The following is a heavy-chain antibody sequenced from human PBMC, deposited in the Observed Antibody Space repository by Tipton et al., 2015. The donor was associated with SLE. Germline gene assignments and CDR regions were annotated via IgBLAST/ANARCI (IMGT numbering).Heavy chain of an antibody. J-gene: IGHJ2*01. CDR1: GVSISSYY. Sequence: TLSLTCTVSGVSISSYYWSWIRQPPGKGLEWIAFIFYSGTTSYNPSLKSRVTISGDTSKDQFSLKLSSVTAADTAVYYCARNGGSYYMYFNLWGRGTLVTVSS. D-gene: IGHD1-26*01. CDR2: IFYSGTT. V-gene: IGHV4-59*12. CDR3: ARNGGSYYMYFNL.